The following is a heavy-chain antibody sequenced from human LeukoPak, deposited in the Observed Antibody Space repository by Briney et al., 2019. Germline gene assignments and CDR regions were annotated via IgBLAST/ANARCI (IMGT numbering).Heavy chain of an antibody. CDR3: ARQVYYDFYYMDV. J-gene: IGHJ6*03. Sequence: PSKTLSLTCTVSSDSISSTSFYWAWIRQPPGKGLEWIGSIYYSGSTYYNPSLKSRVTISVDTSKNQFSLKLSSVTAADTAVYYCARQVYYDFYYMDVWGKGTTVTVSS. D-gene: IGHD3-3*01. CDR2: IYYSGST. CDR1: SDSISSTSFY. V-gene: IGHV4-39*01.